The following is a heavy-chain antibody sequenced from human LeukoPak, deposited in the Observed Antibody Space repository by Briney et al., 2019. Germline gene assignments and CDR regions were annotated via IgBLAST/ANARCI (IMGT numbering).Heavy chain of an antibody. J-gene: IGHJ4*02. D-gene: IGHD6-13*01. CDR2: IYYSGST. CDR1: GGSISSYY. CDR3: ARYSSSWGQPLIFDY. Sequence: SETLSFTCTGSGGSISSYYWSWIRQPPGKGLEGIGYIYYSGSTNYNPSLKSRVAISVDRSKNQFSLKLSSVTAADTAVYYCARYSSSWGQPLIFDYWGQGTLVTVSS. V-gene: IGHV4-59*08.